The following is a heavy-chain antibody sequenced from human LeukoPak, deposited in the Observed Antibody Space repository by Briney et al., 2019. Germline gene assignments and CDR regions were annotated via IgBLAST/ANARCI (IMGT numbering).Heavy chain of an antibody. V-gene: IGHV4-34*01. J-gene: IGHJ6*03. Sequence: LETLSLTCAVYGGSFSGYYWSWIRQPPGKGLEWIGEINHSGSTNYNPSLKSRVTISVDTSKNQFSLKLSSVTAADTAVYYCARLGGDFWSGYYYYYMDVWGKGTTVTVSS. CDR3: ARLGGDFWSGYYYYYMDV. CDR2: INHSGST. D-gene: IGHD3-3*01. CDR1: GGSFSGYY.